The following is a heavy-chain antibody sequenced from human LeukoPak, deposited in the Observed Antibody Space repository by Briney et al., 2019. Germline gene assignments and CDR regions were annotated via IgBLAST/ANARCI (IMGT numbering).Heavy chain of an antibody. D-gene: IGHD4-17*01. CDR3: ARYGDYMGYYYGMDV. CDR1: GHTFTSYG. V-gene: IGHV1-18*01. CDR2: ISAYNGNT. J-gene: IGHJ6*02. Sequence: GASVKVSCKASGHTFTSYGISWVRQAPGQGLEWMGWISAYNGNTNYAQKLQGRVAMTTDTSTSTAYMELRSLRSDDTAVYYCARYGDYMGYYYGMDVWGQGTTVTVSS.